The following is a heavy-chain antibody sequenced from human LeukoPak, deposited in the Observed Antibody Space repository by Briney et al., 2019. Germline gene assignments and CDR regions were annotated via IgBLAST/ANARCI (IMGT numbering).Heavy chain of an antibody. CDR2: TSAHNDDT. V-gene: IGHV1-18*01. CDR1: GYTFTSYG. D-gene: IGHD1-1*01. J-gene: IGHJ4*02. Sequence: GVSVKVSCKASGYTFTSYGISWVRQAPGQGLEWMGWTSAHNDDTNYAETLQGRLTMTTDISTSTAYMELTSLRSDDTAVYYCARDWDSRNDYFDPWGQGTLVIVSS. CDR3: ARDWDSRNDYFDP.